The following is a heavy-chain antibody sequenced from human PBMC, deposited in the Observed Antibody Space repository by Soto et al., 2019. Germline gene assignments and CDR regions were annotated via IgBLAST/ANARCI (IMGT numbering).Heavy chain of an antibody. CDR1: GYTFTSYD. D-gene: IGHD3-22*01. V-gene: IGHV1-8*01. J-gene: IGHJ1*01. CDR3: AREVGDYYDSSGYHFQH. CDR2: MNPNSGNT. Sequence: ASVKVSCKASGYTFTSYDINWVRQATGQGPEWMGWMNPNSGNTGYAQKFQGRVTMTRNTSISTAYMELSSLRSDDTAVYYCAREVGDYYDSSGYHFQHWGQGTLVTVSS.